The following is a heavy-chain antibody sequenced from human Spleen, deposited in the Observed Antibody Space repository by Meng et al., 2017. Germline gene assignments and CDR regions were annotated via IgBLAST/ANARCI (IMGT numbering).Heavy chain of an antibody. CDR1: GFTFSTLG. CDR2: IWYDGSNK. J-gene: IGHJ3*02. V-gene: IGHV3-33*06. Sequence: GGSLRLSCAASGFTFSTLGMHWVRQAPGKGLEWVASIWYDGSNKYYADFVKGRFTISRDNSKNTLYLQVNSLRAEDTAVYYCAKDGGSGSYGAFDIWGQGTMVTVSS. CDR3: AKDGGSGSYGAFDI. D-gene: IGHD3-10*01.